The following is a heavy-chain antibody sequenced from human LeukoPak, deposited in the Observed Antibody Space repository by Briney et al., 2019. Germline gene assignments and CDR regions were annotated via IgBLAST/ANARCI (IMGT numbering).Heavy chain of an antibody. CDR1: GGSFSGYY. J-gene: IGHJ4*02. Sequence: SETLSLTCAVYGGSFSGYYWSWIRQPPGKGLEWIGEINHSGSTNYNPSLKSRVTISVDTSENQFSLKLSSVTAADTAVYYCARAVYSGYDESPYYFDYWGQGTLVTVSS. CDR2: INHSGST. D-gene: IGHD5-12*01. V-gene: IGHV4-34*01. CDR3: ARAVYSGYDESPYYFDY.